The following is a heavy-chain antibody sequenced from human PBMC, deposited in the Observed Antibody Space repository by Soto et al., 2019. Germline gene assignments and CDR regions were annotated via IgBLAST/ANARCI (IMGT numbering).Heavy chain of an antibody. CDR1: GGTFSSYA. V-gene: IGHV1-69*06. D-gene: IGHD3-9*01. J-gene: IGHJ4*02. Sequence: QVQLVQSGAEVKKPGSSVKVSCKASGGTFSSYAIIWVRQAPGQGLERMGGIIPIFGTANYAQKFQGRVTITADKSTSTAYMELSSLRSEDTAVYYCAREGRLLRYFDPPDYWGQGTLVTVSS. CDR2: IIPIFGTA. CDR3: AREGRLLRYFDPPDY.